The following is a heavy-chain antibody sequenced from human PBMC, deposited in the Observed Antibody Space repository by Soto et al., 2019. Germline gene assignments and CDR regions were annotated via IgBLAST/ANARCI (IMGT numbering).Heavy chain of an antibody. Sequence: SETLSLTCTVSGGSISSYYWSWIRQPPGKGLEWIGYIYYNGNTNYNPSLQTRVTISVDTSKTHFSLKLSSVTATDTAVYYCASSATGRFDYWGRGTLVTVSS. V-gene: IGHV4-59*01. CDR3: ASSATGRFDY. CDR2: IYYNGNT. D-gene: IGHD6-13*01. J-gene: IGHJ4*02. CDR1: GGSISSYY.